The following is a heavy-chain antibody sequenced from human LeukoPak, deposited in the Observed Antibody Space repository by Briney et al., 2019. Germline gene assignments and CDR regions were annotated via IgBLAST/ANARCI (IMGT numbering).Heavy chain of an antibody. J-gene: IGHJ3*02. CDR1: GYTFTIYG. Sequence: ASVKVSCKASGYTFTIYGISWVRQAPGQGLEWMGWISAYNGNTNYAQKLQGRVTMTTDTSTRTVYMELRSLRSDDTAVYYCAGVNYYDNSGRGAFDIWGQGTMVTVSS. V-gene: IGHV1-18*01. CDR2: ISAYNGNT. D-gene: IGHD3-22*01. CDR3: AGVNYYDNSGRGAFDI.